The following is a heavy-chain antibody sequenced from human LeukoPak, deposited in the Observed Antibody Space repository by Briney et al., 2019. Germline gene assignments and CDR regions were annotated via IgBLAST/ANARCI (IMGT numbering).Heavy chain of an antibody. CDR3: ATARYYDFWSGRPNWFDP. CDR2: TSGSGGST. J-gene: IGHJ5*02. V-gene: IGHV3-23*01. CDR1: GFTVSSYA. Sequence: GGSLRLSCAASGFTVSSYAMTWVRQAPGKGLEWVSGTSGSGGSTYYADSVKGRFTISRDNSKNTLYLQMNSLRADDTAVYYCATARYYDFWSGRPNWFDPWGQGTLVTVSS. D-gene: IGHD3-3*01.